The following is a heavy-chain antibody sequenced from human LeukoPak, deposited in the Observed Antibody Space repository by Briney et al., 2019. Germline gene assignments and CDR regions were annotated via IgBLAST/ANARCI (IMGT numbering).Heavy chain of an antibody. V-gene: IGHV1-2*02. D-gene: IGHD3-22*01. Sequence: ASVKVSCKASAYTFTGYYMHWVRQAPGQGLEWMGWINPNSGGTNYAQKFQGRVTMTRDTSISTAYMELSRLRSDDTAVYYCARDTLVYYFDSSGSLNYWGQGTLVTVSS. CDR3: ARDTLVYYFDSSGSLNY. CDR1: AYTFTGYY. CDR2: INPNSGGT. J-gene: IGHJ4*02.